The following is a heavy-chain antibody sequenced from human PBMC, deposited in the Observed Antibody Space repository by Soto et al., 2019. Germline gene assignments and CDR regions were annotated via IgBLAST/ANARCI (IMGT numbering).Heavy chain of an antibody. CDR1: ANRFTTSC. D-gene: IGHD2-15*01. V-gene: IGHV5-10-1*01. CDR3: SLNTDSEDASDI. CDR2: IDPTNSYT. J-gene: IGHJ3*02. Sequence: PGESLKISCNESANRFTTSCINWVRQMPGKGLEWMGRIDPTNSYTNYSPSFQGHVTISADKSITTAYLQWSSLRASDTAMYYCSLNTDSEDASDIWGQGTMVTVSS.